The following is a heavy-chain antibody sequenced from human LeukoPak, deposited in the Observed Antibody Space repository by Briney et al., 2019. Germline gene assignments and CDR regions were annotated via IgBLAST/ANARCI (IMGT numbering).Heavy chain of an antibody. CDR2: ISYDGSKK. Sequence: GGSLRLSCAASGFTFSTFAMHWVRQAPGKGLEWAAVISYDGSKKYYADSVKGRFTISRDNSKDTLYLQMNSLRPEDTAMYYCARDVHIGAAGNNWFDPWGQGTVVTVSS. CDR1: GFTFSTFA. V-gene: IGHV3-30*04. J-gene: IGHJ5*02. CDR3: ARDVHIGAAGNNWFDP. D-gene: IGHD6-25*01.